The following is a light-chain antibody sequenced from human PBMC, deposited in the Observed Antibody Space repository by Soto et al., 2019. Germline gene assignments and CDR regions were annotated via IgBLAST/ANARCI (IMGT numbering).Light chain of an antibody. Sequence: QTVVTQEPSFSVSPGGTVTLTCGLTSGSVSTTYYPSWYQQTPGQAPRTLIYSTNIRSSGVPDRFSGSILGNKAALTITGAQGDDESDYHCMLYMGGGLVVFGGGTQLTVL. CDR1: SGSVSTTYY. CDR2: STN. CDR3: MLYMGGGLVV. J-gene: IGLJ2*01. V-gene: IGLV8-61*01.